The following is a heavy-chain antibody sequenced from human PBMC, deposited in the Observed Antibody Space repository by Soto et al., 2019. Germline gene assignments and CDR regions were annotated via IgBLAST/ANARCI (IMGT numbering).Heavy chain of an antibody. D-gene: IGHD3-16*01. CDR1: GFSFSNFA. CDR2: IRGSGAES. V-gene: IGHV3-23*01. Sequence: EVQLLQSGGDLVQPGGSLRVSCVASGFSFSNFAMSWVRQAPGKGLEWVSGIRGSGAESHYADSVRGRFTISRDNSKNTVYLEMHSLNVGDTAVYYCARSGGADGVVWFDTWGQGTLVTVSS. J-gene: IGHJ5*02. CDR3: ARSGGADGVVWFDT.